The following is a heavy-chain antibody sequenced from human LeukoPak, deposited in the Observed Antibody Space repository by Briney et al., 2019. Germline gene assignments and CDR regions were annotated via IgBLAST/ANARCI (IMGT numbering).Heavy chain of an antibody. D-gene: IGHD3-3*01. V-gene: IGHV3-7*01. Sequence: GGSLRLSCAASGFTFSSYWMSWVRQTPGKGLEWVANIKQDGSEKYYVDPVKGRFTISRDNAKNSLYLQMNSLRAEDTAVYYCARRLRYDFWSPNYYFDYWGQGTLVTVSS. J-gene: IGHJ4*02. CDR3: ARRLRYDFWSPNYYFDY. CDR1: GFTFSSYW. CDR2: IKQDGSEK.